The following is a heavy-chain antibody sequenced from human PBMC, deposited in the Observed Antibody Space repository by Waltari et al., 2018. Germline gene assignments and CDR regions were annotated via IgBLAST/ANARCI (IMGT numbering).Heavy chain of an antibody. CDR2: ISWNSGSI. Sequence: EVQLVESGGGLVQPGRSLRLSCAASGFTFDDYALHWVRQAPGKGLEWVSGISWNSGSIGYADSVKGRFTISRDNAKNSLYLQINSLRAEDTAVYYCAKSGPFEYCGGGNCYALDYWGQGTLVTVSS. V-gene: IGHV3-9*01. D-gene: IGHD2-15*01. J-gene: IGHJ4*02. CDR3: AKSGPFEYCGGGNCYALDY. CDR1: GFTFDDYA.